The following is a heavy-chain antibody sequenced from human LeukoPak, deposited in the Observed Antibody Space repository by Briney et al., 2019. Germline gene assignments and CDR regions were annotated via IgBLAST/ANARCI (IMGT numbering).Heavy chain of an antibody. Sequence: PGGSLRLSCAASGFTVNSKYMSWFRQAPGKGLQWVANIKTDGSEKYYVDSVKGRFTISRDNAKNSLYLQMDSLRAEDTAVYYCATYSSLNRREFQYWGQGTLLTVSS. CDR3: ATYSSLNRREFQY. CDR1: GFTVNSKY. D-gene: IGHD3-22*01. J-gene: IGHJ1*01. V-gene: IGHV3-7*01. CDR2: IKTDGSEK.